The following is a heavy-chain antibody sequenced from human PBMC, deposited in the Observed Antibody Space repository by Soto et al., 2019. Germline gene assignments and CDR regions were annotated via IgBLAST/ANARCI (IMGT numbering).Heavy chain of an antibody. Sequence: SQTLSLTCAISGDTFSSSSAAWNWIRQSPSRGLEWLGRTYYRSRWYNDYAVSVKSRIIINPDTSKNQFSLQLNSVTPEDTAVYYCARVEFFYDSSGYSPSWFDPWGQGTLVTVSS. V-gene: IGHV6-1*01. CDR2: TYYRSRWYN. CDR3: ARVEFFYDSSGYSPSWFDP. CDR1: GDTFSSSSAA. J-gene: IGHJ5*02. D-gene: IGHD3-22*01.